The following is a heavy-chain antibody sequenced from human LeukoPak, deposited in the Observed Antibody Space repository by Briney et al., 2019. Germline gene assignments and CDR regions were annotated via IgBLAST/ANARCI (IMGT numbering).Heavy chain of an antibody. J-gene: IGHJ5*02. CDR2: ISGSGGST. CDR1: GFTFSSYA. Sequence: GGSLRLSCAASGFTFSSYAMSWVRQAPGKGLEWVSAISGSGGSTYYADSVRGRFTISRDNSKNTLYLQMNSLRAEDTAVYYCAKDRIAASVRWFDPWGQGTLVTVSS. CDR3: AKDRIAASVRWFDP. D-gene: IGHD6-13*01. V-gene: IGHV3-23*01.